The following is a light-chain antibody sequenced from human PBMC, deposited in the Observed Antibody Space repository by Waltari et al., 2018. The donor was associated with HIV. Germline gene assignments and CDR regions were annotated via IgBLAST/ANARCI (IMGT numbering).Light chain of an antibody. V-gene: IGLV2-14*01. J-gene: IGLJ3*02. CDR3: SSYTATTAIL. CDR2: EVT. Sequence: QSVLTQPASVSGSPGQSITISRTGTNRDVGDYNYVSWYQQHPGKAPKLLIYEVTHRPSGISSRFSGFKSGNTASMTISGLQAEDEADYYCSSYTATTAILFGGGTKVTVL. CDR1: NRDVGDYNY.